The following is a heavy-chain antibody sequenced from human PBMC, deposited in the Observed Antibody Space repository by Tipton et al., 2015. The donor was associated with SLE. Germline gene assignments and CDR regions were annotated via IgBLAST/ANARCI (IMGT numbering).Heavy chain of an antibody. CDR1: GGSISGYY. Sequence: TLSLTCTVSGGSISGYYWSWVRQPAGKGLEWIGRIFSSGSTIYNPSIKSRVTLSLDMSNNQFSLRVRSVTAADTAVYYCARGGGSYYDYWGQGRLVTVSS. V-gene: IGHV4-4*07. D-gene: IGHD1-26*01. CDR3: ARGGGSYYDY. CDR2: IFSSGST. J-gene: IGHJ4*02.